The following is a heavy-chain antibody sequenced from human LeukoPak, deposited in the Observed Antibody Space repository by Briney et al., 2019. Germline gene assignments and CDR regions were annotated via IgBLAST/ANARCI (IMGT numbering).Heavy chain of an antibody. D-gene: IGHD2-8*02. J-gene: IGHJ4*02. CDR3: ARQAYCTATRCYPFDF. CDR1: GGSISNNY. Sequence: SETLSLTCTVSGGSISNNYWSWIRQPPGKGLEWIGYIYYSGTTSYNPSLKSRVTLSIDTSKSQFSLILSSVSAADTAVYYCARQAYCTATRCYPFDFWGQGILVTVSS. CDR2: IYYSGTT. V-gene: IGHV4-59*01.